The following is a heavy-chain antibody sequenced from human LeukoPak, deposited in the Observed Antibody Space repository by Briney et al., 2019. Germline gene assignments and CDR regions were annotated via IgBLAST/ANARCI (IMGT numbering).Heavy chain of an antibody. CDR2: ISGSGGST. J-gene: IGHJ4*02. Sequence: GGSLRLSCAASGFTFSSYAMSWVRQAPGKGLERVSAISGSGGSTYYADSVKGRFTISRDNSKSTLYLQMNSLRAEDTAVYYCAKLATYYGSGSYSYYFDYWGQGTLVTVSS. D-gene: IGHD3-10*01. CDR1: GFTFSSYA. V-gene: IGHV3-23*01. CDR3: AKLATYYGSGSYSYYFDY.